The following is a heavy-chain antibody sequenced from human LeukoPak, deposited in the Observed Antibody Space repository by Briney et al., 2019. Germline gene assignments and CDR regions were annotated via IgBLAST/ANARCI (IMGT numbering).Heavy chain of an antibody. V-gene: IGHV3-23*01. CDR3: AKDHYYDILTGSYG. Sequence: GGSLRLSCAASGLTFSNYAMSWVRQAPGKGLEWVSAIGGSGADTYYADSVKGRFTISRDNSKNTLFPQMNSMRAEDTAVYYCAKDHYYDILTGSYGWGQGTLVTVSS. CDR1: GLTFSNYA. J-gene: IGHJ4*02. CDR2: IGGSGADT. D-gene: IGHD3-9*01.